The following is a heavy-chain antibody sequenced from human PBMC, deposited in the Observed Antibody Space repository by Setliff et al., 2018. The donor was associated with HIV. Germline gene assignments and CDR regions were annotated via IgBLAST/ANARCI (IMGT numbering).Heavy chain of an antibody. CDR2: IKEGGSEK. CDR3: ARDRASVRDTIFGGAQYYYYMDV. CDR1: GFAFKKFW. D-gene: IGHD3-3*01. Sequence: GGSLRLSCAASGFAFKKFWMSWVRQAPGEGLEWVASIKEGGSEKYYVASVKGRFTMSRDNAKNSLYLQMNSLRADDTAVYYCARDRASVRDTIFGGAQYYYYMDVWGKGTTVTVSS. J-gene: IGHJ6*03. V-gene: IGHV3-7*01.